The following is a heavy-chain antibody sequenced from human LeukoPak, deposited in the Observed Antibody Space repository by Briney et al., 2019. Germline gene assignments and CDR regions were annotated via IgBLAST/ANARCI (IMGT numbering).Heavy chain of an antibody. CDR1: AGTFTSHT. CDR2: IIPTLGVA. Sequence: SVKVSCKASAGTFTSHTIRWVRQAPGQGLEWMGRIIPTLGVATYAQKLQGRVTITADRSTSTAYMELRSLRSEDTAVYYCARESGVVLAAIKWGSYDAFDIWGQGTMVTVSS. J-gene: IGHJ3*02. CDR3: ARESGVVLAAIKWGSYDAFDI. D-gene: IGHD2-2*02. V-gene: IGHV1-69*04.